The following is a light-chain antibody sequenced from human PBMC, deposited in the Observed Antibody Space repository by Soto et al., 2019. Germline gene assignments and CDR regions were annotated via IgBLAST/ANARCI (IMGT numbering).Light chain of an antibody. CDR1: SSNIGAGYD. V-gene: IGLV1-40*01. J-gene: IGLJ2*01. Sequence: QSVLTPPPSVSGAPGQRVTISCTGSSSNIGAGYDVHWYQQLPGRAPKLLIYGNTNRPSGVPDRFSGSKSGTSASLAITGLQAEDEAAYYCLSFDSSLSVVFGGGTKLTVL. CDR2: GNT. CDR3: LSFDSSLSVV.